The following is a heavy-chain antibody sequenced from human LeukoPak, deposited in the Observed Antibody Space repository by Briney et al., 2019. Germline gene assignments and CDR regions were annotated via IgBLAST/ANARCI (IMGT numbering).Heavy chain of an antibody. CDR2: ISSSSSYI. Sequence: GGSLRLSCAASGFTFSSYSMNWVRQAPEKGLEWVSSISSSSSYIYYADSVKGRFTIARDNAKNSLYPQMTSLRAEDTAVYYCARDPGYSSGWYPDYWGQGTLVTVSS. J-gene: IGHJ4*02. D-gene: IGHD6-19*01. CDR3: ARDPGYSSGWYPDY. CDR1: GFTFSSYS. V-gene: IGHV3-21*01.